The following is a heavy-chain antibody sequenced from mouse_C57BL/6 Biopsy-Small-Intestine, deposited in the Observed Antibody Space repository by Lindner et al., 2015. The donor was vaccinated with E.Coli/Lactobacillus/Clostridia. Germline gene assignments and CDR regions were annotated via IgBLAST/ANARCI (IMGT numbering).Heavy chain of an antibody. V-gene: IGHV14-2*01. Sequence: EVQLQESGAELVKPGASVKLSCTASGFNIKDHYMHWVKQRTEQGLEWIGRIDPEDGETTYAPKFQGEATITADTYSNSAYLQLSSLTSEDTAVYYCARNEIYAAWFAYWGQGTLVTVSA. CDR2: IDPEDGET. CDR3: ARNEIYAAWFAY. CDR1: GFNIKDHY. J-gene: IGHJ3*01. D-gene: IGHD2-12*01.